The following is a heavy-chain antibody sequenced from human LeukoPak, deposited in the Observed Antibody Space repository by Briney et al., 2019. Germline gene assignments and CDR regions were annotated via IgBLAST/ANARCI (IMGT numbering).Heavy chain of an antibody. CDR2: TRYDGRNK. D-gene: IGHD3-22*01. CDR1: GFTFSSYG. CDR3: TKDPLYWYDSSGYPGDL. Sequence: GGSLRLSCAASGFTFSSYGMHWVRQAPGKGLQWVAFTRYDGRNKYHADSVKGRFTISRDNSKNTLYLEMNSLRTEDTAVYYCTKDPLYWYDSSGYPGDLWGQGTLVIVSS. J-gene: IGHJ5*02. V-gene: IGHV3-30*02.